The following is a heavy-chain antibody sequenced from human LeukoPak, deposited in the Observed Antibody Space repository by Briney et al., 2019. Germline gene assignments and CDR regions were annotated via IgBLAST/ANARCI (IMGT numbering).Heavy chain of an antibody. V-gene: IGHV3-48*01. CDR2: ICSSSSTI. D-gene: IGHD3-16*02. CDR1: GFTFCSYS. CDR3: ARRGDYVWGSYPNYFDY. J-gene: IGHJ4*02. Sequence: GGSLRLSCAASGFTFCSYSMNWVRQAPGKGLEWVSYICSSSSTIYYADSVKGRFTISRDNAKNSLYLQMNSLRAEDTAVYYCARRGDYVWGSYPNYFDYRGQGTLVTVAS.